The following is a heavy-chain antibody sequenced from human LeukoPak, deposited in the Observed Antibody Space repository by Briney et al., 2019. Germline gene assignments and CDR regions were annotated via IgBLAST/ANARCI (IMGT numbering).Heavy chain of an antibody. CDR3: ARDLYYYDSSGYFIPTGAFDI. V-gene: IGHV4-59*01. Sequence: PSETLSLTCTVSGGSISSYYWSWIRQPPGKGLEWIGYIYYSGSTNYHPSLKSRVTISVDTSKNQFSLKLSSVSAADTAVYYCARDLYYYDSSGYFIPTGAFDIWGQGTMVTVSS. CDR2: IYYSGST. D-gene: IGHD3-22*01. CDR1: GGSISSYY. J-gene: IGHJ3*02.